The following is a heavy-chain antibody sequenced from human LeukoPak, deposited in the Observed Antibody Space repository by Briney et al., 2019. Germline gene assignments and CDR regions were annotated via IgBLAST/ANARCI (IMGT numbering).Heavy chain of an antibody. Sequence: PGGSLRLSCAASGFTFSNNGMTWVRQAPGKGMEWVTGISDGGDTTYDAGSVKGQFTVSRDNSKNILYLQMNSLRAEDTAIYYCAKTQGFFDHWGQGSLVTVSS. J-gene: IGHJ4*02. V-gene: IGHV3-23*01. CDR2: ISDGGDTT. CDR3: AKTQGFFDH. CDR1: GFTFSNNG.